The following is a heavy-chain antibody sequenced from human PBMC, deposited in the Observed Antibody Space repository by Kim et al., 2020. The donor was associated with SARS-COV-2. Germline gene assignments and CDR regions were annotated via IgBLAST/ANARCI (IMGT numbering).Heavy chain of an antibody. CDR2: FDPEDYET. V-gene: IGHV1-24*01. CDR3: ATDGGMYPGYHHDAFDI. J-gene: IGHJ3*02. Sequence: ASVKVSCKVSGYTLTKVSMHWVRQAPGKGLEWMGGFDPEDYETNYAQKFQGRVILTEDTSTDTVHMELTSLTSEDTAVYYCATDGGMYPGYHHDAFDIWGQGAMVTVSS. D-gene: IGHD5-12*01. CDR1: GYTLTKVS.